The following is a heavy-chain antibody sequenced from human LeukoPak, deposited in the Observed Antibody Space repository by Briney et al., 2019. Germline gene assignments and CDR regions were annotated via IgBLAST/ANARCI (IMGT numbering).Heavy chain of an antibody. Sequence: GASVKVSCKASGYTFTSYSIHWVRQAPGQGLEWMGIINPSGGSTSYAQKFQGRLTMTRDTSTSTVYMQLSNLTSEDTAVYYCARANRIVVVTASLDYWGQGTLVTASS. CDR2: INPSGGST. CDR3: ARANRIVVVTASLDY. D-gene: IGHD2-21*02. V-gene: IGHV1-46*01. CDR1: GYTFTSYS. J-gene: IGHJ4*02.